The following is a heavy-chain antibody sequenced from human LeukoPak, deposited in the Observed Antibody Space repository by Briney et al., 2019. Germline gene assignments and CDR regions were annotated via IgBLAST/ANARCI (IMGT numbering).Heavy chain of an antibody. CDR1: GGSISNYY. J-gene: IGHJ5*02. Sequence: SETLSLTCTVSGGSISNYYWSWIRQPPGKGLEWIGYIYYTGSTNYNPSLKSRVTISVDTSKNQFSLKLSSVTAADTAVYYCARGLGYCSSTSCHKRSNWFDPWGQGTLVTVSS. CDR2: IYYTGST. D-gene: IGHD2-2*01. CDR3: ARGLGYCSSTSCHKRSNWFDP. V-gene: IGHV4-59*12.